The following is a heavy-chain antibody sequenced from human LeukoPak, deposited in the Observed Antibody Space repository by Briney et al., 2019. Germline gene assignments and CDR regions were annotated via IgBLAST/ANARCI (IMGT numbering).Heavy chain of an antibody. Sequence: GGSLRLSCAASGFTFSSSWMHWVRQAPGKGLVWVSHINSDGSSTAYADSVKGRFTISRDNAKKTLYLQMNSLSAEDTAVYYCARYLGPRNWGQGTLVTVSS. J-gene: IGHJ4*02. CDR2: INSDGSST. CDR3: ARYLGPRN. CDR1: GFTFSSSW. D-gene: IGHD7-27*01. V-gene: IGHV3-74*01.